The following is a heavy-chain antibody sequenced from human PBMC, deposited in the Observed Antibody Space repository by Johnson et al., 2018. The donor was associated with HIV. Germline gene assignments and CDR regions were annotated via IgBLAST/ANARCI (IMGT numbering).Heavy chain of an antibody. Sequence: QVQLVESGGGVVQPGRSLRLSCAASGFTFSSYDMHWVRPAPGKGLEWVALISYDGSNKYHADSAKGRFTISRDNSKNTLYLQMNSLSTEDTAAYYCATIAAHGAAFDIWGQGTVVTVSS. V-gene: IGHV3-30*03. CDR2: ISYDGSNK. CDR1: GFTFSSYD. J-gene: IGHJ3*02. D-gene: IGHD6-25*01. CDR3: ATIAAHGAAFDI.